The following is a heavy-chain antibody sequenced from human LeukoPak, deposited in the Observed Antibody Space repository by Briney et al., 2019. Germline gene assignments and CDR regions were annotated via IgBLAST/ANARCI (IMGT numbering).Heavy chain of an antibody. D-gene: IGHD3-16*01. CDR1: GFVFSIYT. CDR2: ISGSGNGAST. CDR3: VKDFGRVRGTPDS. V-gene: IGHV3-64D*06. J-gene: IGHJ4*02. Sequence: GGSLRLSCSASGFVFSIYTMCWVRQAPGKGPEYVSTISGSGNGASTYYADSVKGRFTISRDDSKSLLYLQMNGLRGEDTAVYYCVKDFGRVRGTPDSWGQGTLVTVSP.